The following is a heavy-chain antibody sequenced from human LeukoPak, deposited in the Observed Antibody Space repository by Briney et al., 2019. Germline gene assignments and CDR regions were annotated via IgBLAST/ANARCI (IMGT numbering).Heavy chain of an antibody. CDR2: IYSGGST. CDR3: ATLGYSSSWSFAY. CDR1: GFTVSSNY. D-gene: IGHD6-13*01. V-gene: IGHV3-53*01. J-gene: IGHJ4*02. Sequence: PGGSLRLSCAASGFTVSSNYMSWVRQAPGPGLEWVSVIYSGGSTYYADSVKGRFTISRDNSKNTLYLQMNSLRAEDTAVYYCATLGYSSSWSFAYWGQGTLVTVSS.